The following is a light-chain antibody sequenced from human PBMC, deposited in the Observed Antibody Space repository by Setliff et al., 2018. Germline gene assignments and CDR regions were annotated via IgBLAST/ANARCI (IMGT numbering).Light chain of an antibody. V-gene: IGLV2-14*01. Sequence: QSVLTQPASVSGSPGQSITISCTGTSSDVGGYNYVSWYQQHPGKAPKLMIYDVSKRPSGVSNRFSGPKSGNTASLTISGLQAEDEADYYCSSYTSSSAFGVFGTGTKVTVL. J-gene: IGLJ1*01. CDR1: SSDVGGYNY. CDR3: SSYTSSSAFGV. CDR2: DVS.